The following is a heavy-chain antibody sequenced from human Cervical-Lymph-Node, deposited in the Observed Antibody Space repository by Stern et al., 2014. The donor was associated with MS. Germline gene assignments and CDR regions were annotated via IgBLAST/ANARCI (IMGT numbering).Heavy chain of an antibody. CDR2: IYWDDQK. J-gene: IGHJ4*02. CDR3: AHRTAGPFDY. Sequence: ITLKESGPALVKPTQTLTLTCTFSGFSLSTSGLGVGWIRQHPGEALEWLAYIYWDDQKRYSPSLKSRLTITKDTSKNQVVLTLTNVDPVDTATYYCAHRTAGPFDYWGQGTLVTVSS. CDR1: GFSLSTSGLG. V-gene: IGHV2-5*02.